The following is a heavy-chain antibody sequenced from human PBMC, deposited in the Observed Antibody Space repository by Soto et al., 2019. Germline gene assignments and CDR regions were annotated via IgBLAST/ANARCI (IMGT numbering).Heavy chain of an antibody. CDR2: IYYTGST. J-gene: IGHJ4*02. CDR1: GGSISSYY. V-gene: IGHV4-59*08. Sequence: SETLSLTCTVSGGSISSYYWSWIRQPPGKGLDWIGYIYYTGSTDYNPSLKSRVTISLDTSKNQFSLKLSSVTAADTAVYYCARHGSYNNRLYYFDYWGQGTLVTVSS. D-gene: IGHD1-1*01. CDR3: ARHGSYNNRLYYFDY.